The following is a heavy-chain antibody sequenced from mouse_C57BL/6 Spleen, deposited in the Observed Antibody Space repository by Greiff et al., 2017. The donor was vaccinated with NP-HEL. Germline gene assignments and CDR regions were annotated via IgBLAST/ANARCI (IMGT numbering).Heavy chain of an antibody. Sequence: EVKLVESGPGLVKPSQSLSLTCSVTGYSITSGYYWNWIRQSPGNKLEWMGYISYDGSNNYNPSLKNRISITRDTSKNQFFLKLNSVTTEDTATYYCARWDYYGSSFYLDYWGQGTTLTVSS. D-gene: IGHD1-1*01. CDR1: GYSITSGYY. CDR2: ISYDGSN. V-gene: IGHV3-6*01. J-gene: IGHJ2*01. CDR3: ARWDYYGSSFYLDY.